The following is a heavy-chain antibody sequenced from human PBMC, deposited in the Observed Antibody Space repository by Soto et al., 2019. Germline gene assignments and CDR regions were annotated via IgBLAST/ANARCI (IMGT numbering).Heavy chain of an antibody. D-gene: IGHD1-20*01. Sequence: ASVKVSCKASGYTFSTSCISWVRQAPGQGLEWVGWIRPDNGTTKSAQRLQGRVTLTTDTSASTAYMELRSLTSDDTAMYYCARDTESNRYNDWGQGTLVTVSS. CDR2: IRPDNGTT. V-gene: IGHV1-18*04. CDR3: ARDTESNRYND. J-gene: IGHJ1*01. CDR1: GYTFSTSC.